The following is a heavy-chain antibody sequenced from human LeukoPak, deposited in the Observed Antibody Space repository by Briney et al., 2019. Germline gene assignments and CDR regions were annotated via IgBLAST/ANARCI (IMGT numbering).Heavy chain of an antibody. CDR1: GGSISSYY. D-gene: IGHD4-11*01. J-gene: IGHJ3*02. CDR3: ARDRGYSDYGDVFDI. CDR2: IYTSGST. Sequence: PSETLSLTCTVSGGSISSYYWSWIRQPAGKGLEWIGRIYTSGSTNYNPSLKSRVTMSVDTSQNQFSLKLSSVTAADAAIYYCARDRGYSDYGDVFDIWGQGTTVIVSS. V-gene: IGHV4-4*07.